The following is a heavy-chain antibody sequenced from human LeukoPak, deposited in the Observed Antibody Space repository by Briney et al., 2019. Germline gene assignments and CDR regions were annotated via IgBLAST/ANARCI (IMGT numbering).Heavy chain of an antibody. D-gene: IGHD3-22*01. CDR1: GFTLSDYY. CDR3: ARAQSDSSGYYYVGDY. J-gene: IGHJ4*02. V-gene: IGHV3-72*01. Sequence: PGGSLRLSCAASGFTLSDYYMDWVRQAPGQGLKWVARTRKKAKGYTTEYAASVKGRFTISRDDSKNSVDLQMNSLITEDTAVYYCARAQSDSSGYYYVGDYWGQGTLVTVSS. CDR2: TRKKAKGYTT.